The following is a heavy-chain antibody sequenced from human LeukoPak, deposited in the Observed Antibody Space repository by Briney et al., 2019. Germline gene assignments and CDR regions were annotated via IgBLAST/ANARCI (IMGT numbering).Heavy chain of an antibody. V-gene: IGHV4-31*03. J-gene: IGHJ4*02. CDR2: IYYSGST. CDR1: GGSISSGGYY. Sequence: PSETLSLTCTVSGGSISSGGYYWRWIRQHPGKGLEWIGYIYYSGSTYYNPSLKSRVTISVDTSKNQFSLKLSSVTAADTAVYYCAREGYDSSGYYSNIDYWGQGTLVTVSS. CDR3: AREGYDSSGYYSNIDY. D-gene: IGHD3-22*01.